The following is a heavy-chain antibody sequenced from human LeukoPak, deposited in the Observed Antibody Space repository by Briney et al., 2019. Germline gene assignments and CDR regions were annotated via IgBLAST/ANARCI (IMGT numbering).Heavy chain of an antibody. CDR1: GYTLTELS. V-gene: IGHV1-24*01. J-gene: IGHJ6*02. CDR3: ASIVVVPAAIRYYYYGMDV. Sequence: ASVTVSCKVSGYTLTELSMHWVRQAPGKGLEWMGGFDPEDGETIYAQKFQGRVTMTEDTSTDTAYMELSSLRSEDTAVYYCASIVVVPAAIRYYYYGMDVWGQGTTVTVSS. D-gene: IGHD2-2*01. CDR2: FDPEDGET.